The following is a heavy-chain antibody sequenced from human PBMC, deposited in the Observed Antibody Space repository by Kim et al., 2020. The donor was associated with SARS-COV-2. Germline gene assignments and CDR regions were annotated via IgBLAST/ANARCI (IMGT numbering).Heavy chain of an antibody. D-gene: IGHD3-10*01. CDR2: ISYDGSNK. CDR3: ARPTGELPPPHPYYFDY. V-gene: IGHV3-30*04. J-gene: IGHJ4*02. Sequence: GGSLRLSCAASGFTFSSYAMHWVRQAPGKGLEWVAVISYDGSNKYYADSVKGRFTISRDNSKNTLYLQMNSLRAEDTAVYYCARPTGELPPPHPYYFDYCGQGTLVTVSS. CDR1: GFTFSSYA.